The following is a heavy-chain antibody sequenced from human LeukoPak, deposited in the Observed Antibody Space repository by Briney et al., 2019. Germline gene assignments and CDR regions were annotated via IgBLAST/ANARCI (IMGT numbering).Heavy chain of an antibody. J-gene: IGHJ5*02. D-gene: IGHD3-3*01. CDR1: GGSISSYY. CDR3: ARTLDFWGGSPYNWFDP. CDR2: IYTSGST. V-gene: IGHV4-4*07. Sequence: KPSETLSLTCTVSGGSISSYYWSWIRQPAGKGLEWIGRIYTSGSTNYNPSLKSRVTMSVDTSKNQFSLKLSSVTAADTAVYYCARTLDFWGGSPYNWFDPWGQGTLVTVSS.